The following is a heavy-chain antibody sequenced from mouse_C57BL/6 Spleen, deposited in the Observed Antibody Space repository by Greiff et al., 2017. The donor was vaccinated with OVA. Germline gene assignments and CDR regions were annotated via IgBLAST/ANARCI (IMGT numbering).Heavy chain of an antibody. Sequence: QVQLQQPGAELVRPGSSVKLSCKASGYTFTSYWMDWVKQRPGQGLEWIGNIYPSDSETHYNQKFKDKATLTVDKSSSTAYMQLSSLTSEDSAVYCCARWVTGTGYAMDYWGQGTSVTVSS. J-gene: IGHJ4*01. D-gene: IGHD4-1*01. CDR2: IYPSDSET. V-gene: IGHV1-61*01. CDR3: ARWVTGTGYAMDY. CDR1: GYTFTSYW.